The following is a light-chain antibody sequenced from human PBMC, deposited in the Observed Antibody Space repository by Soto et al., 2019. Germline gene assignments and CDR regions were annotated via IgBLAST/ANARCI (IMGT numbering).Light chain of an antibody. CDR1: SSDVGGSNF. CDR3: SSYAGISYAGRRIVV. J-gene: IGLJ3*02. Sequence: QSALTQPPSASGSPGQSVTISCTGTSSDVGGSNFVSWYQQYPGKAPKLMIYEVTKRPSGVPDRFSGSKSGNTASLTVSGLQAEDEADYYCSSYAGISYAGRRIVVFGGGTKLTVL. CDR2: EVT. V-gene: IGLV2-8*01.